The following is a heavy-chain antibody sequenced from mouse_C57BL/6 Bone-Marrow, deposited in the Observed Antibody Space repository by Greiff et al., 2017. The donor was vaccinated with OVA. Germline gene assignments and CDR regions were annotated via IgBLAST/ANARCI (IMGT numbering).Heavy chain of an antibody. CDR3: ARWAYFGPNYFDY. J-gene: IGHJ2*01. D-gene: IGHD2-10*01. CDR1: GYTFTSYW. V-gene: IGHV1-7*01. CDR2: INPSSGYT. Sequence: VQLQQSGAELAKPGASVKLSCKASGYTFTSYWMHWVKQRPGQGLEWIGYINPSSGYTKYNQKFKDKATLTADQASSTAYMQLSSLTYEDSAVYYGARWAYFGPNYFDYWGQGTTLTVSS.